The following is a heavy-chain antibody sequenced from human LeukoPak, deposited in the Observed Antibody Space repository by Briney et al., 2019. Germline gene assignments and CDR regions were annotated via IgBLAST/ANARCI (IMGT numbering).Heavy chain of an antibody. Sequence: PSETLSLTCTVSGASISSYYWSWIRHPPGKGLEWIGYISYSGNTNYKPSLRGRVTISVDTSKNQFSLKLSYVTAADTAVYFCARESSWGNFDYWGQGTLVTVSS. D-gene: IGHD7-27*01. CDR2: ISYSGNT. V-gene: IGHV4-59*01. CDR1: GASISSYY. CDR3: ARESSWGNFDY. J-gene: IGHJ4*02.